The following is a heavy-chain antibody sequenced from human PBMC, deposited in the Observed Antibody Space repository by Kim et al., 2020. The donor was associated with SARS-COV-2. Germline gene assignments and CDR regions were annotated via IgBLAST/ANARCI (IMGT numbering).Heavy chain of an antibody. CDR3: ARVDVGTRHRGWFDP. D-gene: IGHD1-26*01. Sequence: QKLQGRVTMTTNTSTSTAYMELRSLRSDDTAVYYCARVDVGTRHRGWFDPWGQGTLVTVSS. V-gene: IGHV1-18*01. J-gene: IGHJ5*02.